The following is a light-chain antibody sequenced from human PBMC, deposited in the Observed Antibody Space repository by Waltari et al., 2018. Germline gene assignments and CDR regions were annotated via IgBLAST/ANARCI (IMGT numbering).Light chain of an antibody. V-gene: IGKV1-8*01. J-gene: IGKJ4*01. CDR2: AAS. CDR3: QQYFSYPLT. Sequence: AIRMTQSPSSFSASTGDRVTITFRANEGITSYLAWYQQKPGKAPKLLIYAASTLHSGVPSRFSGSGSGTDFTLTISCLQSEDFATYYCQQYFSYPLTFGGGTKVEIK. CDR1: EGITSY.